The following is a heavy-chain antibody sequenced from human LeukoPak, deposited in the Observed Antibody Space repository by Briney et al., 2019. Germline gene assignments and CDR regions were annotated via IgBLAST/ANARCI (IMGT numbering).Heavy chain of an antibody. CDR2: ISYDGSNK. CDR1: GFTLSSYA. V-gene: IGHV3-30-3*01. CDR3: ARDLTNYYDSSLSGDYYYGMDV. D-gene: IGHD3-22*01. J-gene: IGHJ6*02. Sequence: GGSLRLSCAASGFTLSSYAMHWVRQAPGKGLEWVAVISYDGSNKYYADSVKGRFTISRANSKNTLYLQMNSLRAEDTAVYYCARDLTNYYDSSLSGDYYYGMDVWGQGTTVTVSS.